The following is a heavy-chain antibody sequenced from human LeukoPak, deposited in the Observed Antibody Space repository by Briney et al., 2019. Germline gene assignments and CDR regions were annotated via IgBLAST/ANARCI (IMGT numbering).Heavy chain of an antibody. CDR3: ASVVGASLTTRFAL. V-gene: IGHV3-11*01. J-gene: IGHJ4*02. D-gene: IGHD2-15*01. CDR2: ISGPGYPI. CDR1: GVTFSDYY. Sequence: PGGSLRLSCQASGVTFSDYYMSWIRQAPGKGLEWIAYISGPGYPIYHADSVKGRFTISRDNAERSLYLQMNSLRVEDTAVYYCASVVGASLTTRFALWGPGTLVTASS.